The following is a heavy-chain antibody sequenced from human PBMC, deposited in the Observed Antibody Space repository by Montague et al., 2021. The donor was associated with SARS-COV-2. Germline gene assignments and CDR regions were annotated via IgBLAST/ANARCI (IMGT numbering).Heavy chain of an antibody. J-gene: IGHJ4*02. CDR3: AHKRSPWYGAIDY. V-gene: IGHV2-5*01. CDR1: GFSLSTSGVG. D-gene: IGHD3-10*01. CDR2: IYWHADK. Sequence: PALVKPTQTLTLTCSFSGFSLSTSGVGVGWFRQPPGKALEWLALIYWHADKRYSSSLKSRLTITKDTSKNQVVLTMANMYPVDTATYYCAHKRSPWYGAIDYWGQGTLVTVSS.